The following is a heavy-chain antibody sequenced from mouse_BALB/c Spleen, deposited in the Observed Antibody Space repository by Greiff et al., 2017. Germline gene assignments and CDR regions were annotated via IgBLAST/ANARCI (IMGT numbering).Heavy chain of an antibody. CDR3: ARLYDGYYGGFAY. D-gene: IGHD2-3*01. Sequence: DVKLQESGPSLVKPSQTLSLTCSVTGDSITSGYWNWIRKFPGNKLEYMGYISYSGSTYYNPSLKSRISITRDTSKNQYYLQLNSVTTEDTATYYCARLYDGYYGGFAYWGQGTLVTVSA. J-gene: IGHJ3*01. CDR1: GDSITSGY. V-gene: IGHV3-8*02. CDR2: ISYSGST.